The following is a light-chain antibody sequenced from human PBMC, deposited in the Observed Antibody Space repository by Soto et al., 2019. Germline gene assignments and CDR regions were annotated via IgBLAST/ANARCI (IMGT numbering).Light chain of an antibody. CDR3: NSYTTRSTYV. Sequence: QSALTQPASVSGSPGQSITISCTGTSSDVGSYNRVPWYQQTPGTAPKLIIYEVSNRPSGVSIRFSGSKSGNTASLTISGLQAEDEADYFCNSYTTRSTYVFGTGTKVTVL. CDR2: EVS. V-gene: IGLV2-14*01. J-gene: IGLJ1*01. CDR1: SSDVGSYNR.